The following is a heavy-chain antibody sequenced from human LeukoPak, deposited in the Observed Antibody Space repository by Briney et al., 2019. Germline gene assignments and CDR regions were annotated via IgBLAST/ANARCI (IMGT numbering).Heavy chain of an antibody. CDR3: ARERFITMVRGVMIPNWFDP. CDR2: IYYSGST. J-gene: IGHJ5*02. CDR1: GGSISSSSYY. D-gene: IGHD3-10*01. Sequence: SETLSLTCTVSGGSISSSSYYWGWIRQPPGKGLEWIGSIYYSGSTYYNPSLKSRVTISVDTSKNQFSLKLSSVTAADTAVYYCARERFITMVRGVMIPNWFDPWGQGTLVTVSS. V-gene: IGHV4-39*07.